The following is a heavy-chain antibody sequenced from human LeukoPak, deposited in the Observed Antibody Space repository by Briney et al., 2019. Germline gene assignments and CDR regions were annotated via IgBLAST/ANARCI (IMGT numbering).Heavy chain of an antibody. D-gene: IGHD1-26*01. CDR3: ARDVTDEGGYYPYYYYGMDV. Sequence: PSETLSLTCTVSGGSISSYYWSWIRQPAGKGLEWIGRIYTSGSTNYNPSLKSRVTMSVDTSKNQFSLKLSSVTAADTAVYYCARDVTDEGGYYPYYYYGMDVWGQGTTVTVSS. J-gene: IGHJ6*02. V-gene: IGHV4-4*07. CDR1: GGSISSYY. CDR2: IYTSGST.